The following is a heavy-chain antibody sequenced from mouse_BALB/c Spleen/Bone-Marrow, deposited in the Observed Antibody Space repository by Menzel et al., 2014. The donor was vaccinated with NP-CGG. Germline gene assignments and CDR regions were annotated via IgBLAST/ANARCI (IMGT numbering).Heavy chain of an antibody. CDR2: INPYNGDT. D-gene: IGHD2-4*01. CDR1: GYSFTGYF. J-gene: IGHJ4*01. CDR3: ARGRAIYYEDYYAMDY. Sequence: VQLQQSGPELVKPGASVKISCKASGYSFTGYFMNWVKQSHGKSLEWIGRINPYNGDTFYNQKFKGKATLTVDTSSSTAYMQFNSLTSEDSAVYYCARGRAIYYEDYYAMDYWGQGTSVTVSS. V-gene: IGHV1-37*01.